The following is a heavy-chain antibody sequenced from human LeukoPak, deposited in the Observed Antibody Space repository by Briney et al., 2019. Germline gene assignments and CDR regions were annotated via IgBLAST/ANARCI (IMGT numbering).Heavy chain of an antibody. CDR3: ARAGTDGYSHFDY. Sequence: TSETLSLTCAVYGGSFSGYYWSWIRQPAGRGLEWIGRIYTSGTDYNPSLKSRVTMSVDTSKNQFSLKLSSVTAADTAVYYCARAGTDGYSHFDYWGQGTLVTVSS. V-gene: IGHV4-59*10. CDR2: IYTSGT. CDR1: GGSFSGYY. D-gene: IGHD3-22*01. J-gene: IGHJ4*02.